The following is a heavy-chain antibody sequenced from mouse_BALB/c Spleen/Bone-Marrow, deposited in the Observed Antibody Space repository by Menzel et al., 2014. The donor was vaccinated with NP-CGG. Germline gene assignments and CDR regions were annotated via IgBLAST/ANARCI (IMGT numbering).Heavy chain of an antibody. Sequence: EVKLVESGPGLVKPSQSLSLTCTVTGYSITSDYAWNWIRPFPGNKLEWMGYISYSGSTSYNPSLKSRISITRDTSKNQFFLQLNSVTTEDTATYYCGRQFAFWGQGTLVTVSA. CDR1: GYSITSDYA. CDR3: GRQFAF. J-gene: IGHJ3*01. CDR2: ISYSGST. V-gene: IGHV3-2*02.